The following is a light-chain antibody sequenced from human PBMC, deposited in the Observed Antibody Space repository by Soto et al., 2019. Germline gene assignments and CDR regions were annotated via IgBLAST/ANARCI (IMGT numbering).Light chain of an antibody. CDR1: QSVSNNY. CDR2: GAS. CDR3: QQYGTSPLT. J-gene: IGKJ4*01. V-gene: IGKV3-20*01. Sequence: EIVLTQSPGTLSLSPGERATLSCRASQSVSNNYLAWYQQKPGQAPSLLIYGASSRATDIPDRFSGGGSGTDFTLTICRLEPEDFAVYFCQQYGTSPLTFGGGTKVEIK.